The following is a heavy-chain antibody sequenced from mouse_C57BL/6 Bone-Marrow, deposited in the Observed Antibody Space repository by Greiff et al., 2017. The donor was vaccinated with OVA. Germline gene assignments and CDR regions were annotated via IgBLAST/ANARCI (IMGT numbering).Heavy chain of an antibody. CDR1: GFTFSDYY. CDR3: ARGPGTGSLFDY. Sequence: EVKLMESEGGLVQPGSSMKLSCTASGFTFSDYYMAWVRQVPEKGLEWVANINYDGSSTYYLDSLKSRFIISRDNAKNILYLQMSSLKSEDTATYYCARGPGTGSLFDYWGQGTTLTVSS. D-gene: IGHD4-1*01. J-gene: IGHJ2*01. CDR2: INYDGSST. V-gene: IGHV5-16*01.